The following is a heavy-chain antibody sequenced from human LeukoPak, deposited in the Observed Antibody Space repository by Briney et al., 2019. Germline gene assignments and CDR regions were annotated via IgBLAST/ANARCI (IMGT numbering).Heavy chain of an antibody. CDR3: ARGDYDFWSGSMDY. D-gene: IGHD3-3*01. V-gene: IGHV1-69*13. CDR2: IIPIFGTA. J-gene: IGHJ4*02. CDR1: GGTFSSYA. Sequence: SVKVSCKASGGTFSSYAISWVRQAPGQGLEWMGGIIPIFGTANYAQKFQGRVTITADECTSTAYMELSSLRSEDTAVYYCARGDYDFWSGSMDYWGQGTLVTVSS.